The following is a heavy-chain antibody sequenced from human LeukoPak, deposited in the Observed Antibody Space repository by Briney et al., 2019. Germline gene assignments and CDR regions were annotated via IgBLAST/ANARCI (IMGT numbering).Heavy chain of an antibody. CDR2: IIPILGIA. CDR1: GGTFSSYA. CDR3: ARGGDGYNPVDY. J-gene: IGHJ4*02. Sequence: ASVKVSCKASGGTFSSYAISWVRQAPGQGLGWMGRIIPILGIANYAQKFQGRVTITADKSTSTAYMELSSLRSEDTAVYYCARGGDGYNPVDYWGQGTLVTVSS. V-gene: IGHV1-69*04. D-gene: IGHD5-24*01.